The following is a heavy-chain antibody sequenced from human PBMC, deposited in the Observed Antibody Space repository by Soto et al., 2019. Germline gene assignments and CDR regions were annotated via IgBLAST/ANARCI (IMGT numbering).Heavy chain of an antibody. D-gene: IGHD3-3*01. J-gene: IGHJ6*02. CDR2: TYYRSKWYN. CDR3: ARAPTIFGVVIIRAVYGMDV. CDR1: GDSVSSNSAA. V-gene: IGHV6-1*01. Sequence: SQTLSLTCAISGDSVSSNSAAWNWIRQSPSRGLEWLGRTYYRSKWYNDYAVSVKSRITINPDTSKNQFSLQLNSVTPEDTAVYYCARAPTIFGVVIIRAVYGMDVWGQGTTVTVS.